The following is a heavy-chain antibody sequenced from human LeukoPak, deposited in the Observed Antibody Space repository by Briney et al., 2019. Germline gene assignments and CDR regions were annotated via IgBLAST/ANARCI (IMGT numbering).Heavy chain of an antibody. CDR3: ARFGYSGWNLEY. D-gene: IGHD5-12*01. J-gene: IGHJ4*02. Sequence: GGSLRLSCAASGFSFRDFWMSWVRQSPAKGLEWVASINQGGSLNYYVDSVKGRFTISRDDAKSSLYVRMDSLRDEDTAVYYCARFGYSGWNLEYWGQGTLVTVSS. CDR2: INQGGSLN. CDR1: GFSFRDFW. V-gene: IGHV3-7*01.